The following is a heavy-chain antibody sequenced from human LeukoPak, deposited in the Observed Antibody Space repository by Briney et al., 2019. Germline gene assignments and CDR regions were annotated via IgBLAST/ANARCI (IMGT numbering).Heavy chain of an antibody. CDR2: INHSGST. CDR3: ARVKIQANYYDSSGYWYYFDY. J-gene: IGHJ4*02. Sequence: PSETLSLTCAVYGGSFSGYYWSWIRQPPGKGLEWIGEINHSGSTNYNPSLKSRVTISVDTSKNQFSLKLSSVTAADTAVYYCARVKIQANYYDSSGYWYYFDYWGQGTLVTVSS. CDR1: GGSFSGYY. D-gene: IGHD3-22*01. V-gene: IGHV4-34*01.